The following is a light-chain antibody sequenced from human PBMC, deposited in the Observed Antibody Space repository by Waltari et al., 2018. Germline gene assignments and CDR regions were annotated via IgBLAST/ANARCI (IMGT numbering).Light chain of an antibody. CDR2: RNV. CDR3: SAWDDSLNAWV. V-gene: IGLV1-44*01. Sequence: YQHHPGKAPKPLIYRNVRRPSGVPDRFSGSESGASASLAISALQSEDEAVYYCSAWDDSLNAWVFGGGTKLTVL. J-gene: IGLJ3*02.